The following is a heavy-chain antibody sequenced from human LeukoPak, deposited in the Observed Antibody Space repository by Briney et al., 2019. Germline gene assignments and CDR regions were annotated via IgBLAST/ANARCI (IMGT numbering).Heavy chain of an antibody. CDR2: IYYSGST. CDR1: GGSISSYY. Sequence: SETLSLTCTVSGGSISSYYWSWIRQPPGKGLEWIGYIYYSGSTNYNPSLKSRVTISVDTSKNQFSLKLSSVTAADTAVHYCARASGSYDFWSGYYTPFAFDIWGQGTMVTVSS. D-gene: IGHD3-3*01. CDR3: ARASGSYDFWSGYYTPFAFDI. V-gene: IGHV4-59*01. J-gene: IGHJ3*02.